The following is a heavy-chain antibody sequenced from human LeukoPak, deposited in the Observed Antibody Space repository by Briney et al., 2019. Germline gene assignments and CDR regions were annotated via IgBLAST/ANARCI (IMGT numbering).Heavy chain of an antibody. CDR2: IYYSGST. V-gene: IGHV4-39*01. D-gene: IGHD3-10*01. J-gene: IGHJ6*03. Sequence: SETLSLTCTVSGGSISSSSYYWGWIRQPPGKGLEWIGSIYYSGSTYYNPSLKSRVTISVDTSKNQFSLKLSSVTAADTAVYYCARKLLWFGERYYYYMDVWGKGTTVTVSS. CDR1: GGSISSSSYY. CDR3: ARKLLWFGERYYYYMDV.